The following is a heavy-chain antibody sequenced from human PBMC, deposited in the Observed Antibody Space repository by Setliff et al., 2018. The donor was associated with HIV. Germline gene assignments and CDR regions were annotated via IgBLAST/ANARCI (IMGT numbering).Heavy chain of an antibody. D-gene: IGHD1-26*01. J-gene: IGHJ6*03. CDR1: GGSISPHY. Sequence: PSETLSLTCTVSGGSISPHYWSWIRQPPGKGLEWIGNIYNSGSTNYNPSLNSRVTISVDTSKNQFSLKLSSVTAADAAVYYCARDRQWEGKYYYYMDVWGKGTTVTVSS. CDR2: IYNSGST. V-gene: IGHV4-59*11. CDR3: ARDRQWEGKYYYYMDV.